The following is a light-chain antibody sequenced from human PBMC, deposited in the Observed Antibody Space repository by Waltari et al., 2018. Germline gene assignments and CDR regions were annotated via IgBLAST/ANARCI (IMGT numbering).Light chain of an antibody. Sequence: AIRITQSPSSLSASTGDRVTITCRPSQGISTYLAWHQQKPGKAPKLLIYAASTLQSGVPSRFSGSGSGTDFTLTISCLQSEDFATYYCQQYYSYPRTFGQGTKVEI. CDR2: AAS. CDR3: QQYYSYPRT. V-gene: IGKV1-8*01. J-gene: IGKJ1*01. CDR1: QGISTY.